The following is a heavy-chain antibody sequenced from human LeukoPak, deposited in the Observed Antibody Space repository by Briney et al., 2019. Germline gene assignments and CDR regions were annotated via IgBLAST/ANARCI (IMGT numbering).Heavy chain of an antibody. V-gene: IGHV4-4*07. Sequence: SETLSLTCTVSGGSISSYYWSWIRQPAGKGLEWIGRIYTSGSTNYNPSLKSRVTMSVDTSKNQFSLKLSSVTAADTAVYYCARDVNYGGNSAWVYYYYYMDVWGKGTTVTVSS. CDR2: IYTSGST. CDR1: GGSISSYY. J-gene: IGHJ6*03. CDR3: ARDVNYGGNSAWVYYYYYMDV. D-gene: IGHD4-23*01.